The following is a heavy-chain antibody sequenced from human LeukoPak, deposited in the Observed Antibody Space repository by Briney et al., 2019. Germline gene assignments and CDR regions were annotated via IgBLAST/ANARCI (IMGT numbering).Heavy chain of an antibody. J-gene: IGHJ3*02. CDR3: AKDSTTSITGTTLYAFDI. D-gene: IGHD1-20*01. V-gene: IGHV3-33*06. CDR2: FLSEGSKE. Sequence: PGGSLRPSWAASGFTFGGNGLHWVGRAPAKGRGGGEVFLSEGSKEFYTDSVKGRFTISRDNSKNTLYLQMNSLRAEDTAVYYCAKDSTTSITGTTLYAFDIWGQGTMVTVSS. CDR1: GFTFGGNG.